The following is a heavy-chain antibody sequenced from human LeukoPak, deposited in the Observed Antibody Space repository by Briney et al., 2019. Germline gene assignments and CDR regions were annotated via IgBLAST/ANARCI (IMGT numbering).Heavy chain of an antibody. D-gene: IGHD1-14*01. CDR2: IYHSGST. CDR3: ARRKRGRDLDY. V-gene: IGHV4-4*02. Sequence: SETLSLTCAVSGGSISSSNWWSWIRQPPGKGLEWIGEIYHSGSTNYNPSLKSRVTISVDKSKTQFSLKLSSVTAADTAVYYCARRKRGRDLDYWGQGTLVTVSS. J-gene: IGHJ4*02. CDR1: GGSISSSNW.